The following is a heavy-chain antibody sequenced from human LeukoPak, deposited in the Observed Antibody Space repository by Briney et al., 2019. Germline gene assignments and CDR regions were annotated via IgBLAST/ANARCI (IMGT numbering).Heavy chain of an antibody. D-gene: IGHD4-17*01. CDR2: ITGGRST. J-gene: IGHJ3*02. V-gene: IGHV3-23*01. CDR3: ARDYGDYVDAFDI. CDR1: GFTFSNYA. Sequence: PGGSLRLSCAASGFTFSNYAMSWVRQAPGKGLEWISGITGGRSTYYADSVKGRFTISRDNSKNTMSLEMNSLRVEDTAVYYCARDYGDYVDAFDIWGQGTMVTVSS.